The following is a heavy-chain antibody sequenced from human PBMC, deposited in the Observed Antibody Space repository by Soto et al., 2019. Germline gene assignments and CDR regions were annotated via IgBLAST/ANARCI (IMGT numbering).Heavy chain of an antibody. CDR2: ISGSGGST. CDR3: AKDYYDFWSCYGTPNDDYYMDV. J-gene: IGHJ6*03. V-gene: IGHV3-23*01. CDR1: GFTFSSYA. Sequence: EVQLLESGGGLVQPGGSLRLSCAASGFTFSSYAMSWVRQAPGKGLEWVSAISGSGGSTYYADSVKGRFTISRDNSKNSLYMQMNSLRAEDTAVYYCAKDYYDFWSCYGTPNDDYYMDVWGKGTTVTVSS. D-gene: IGHD3-3*01.